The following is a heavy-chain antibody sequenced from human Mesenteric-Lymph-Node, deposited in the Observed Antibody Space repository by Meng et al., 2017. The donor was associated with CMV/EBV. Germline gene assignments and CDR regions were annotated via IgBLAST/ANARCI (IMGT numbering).Heavy chain of an antibody. Sequence: GGSLRLSCAASGFTVSSNYMSWVRQAPGKGLEWVSVIYSGGSTYYADSVKGRFTISRDNSKNTLYLQMNSLRAEDTAVYYCAKGNYGVVKYGMDVWGQGTTVTVS. D-gene: IGHD1-7*01. J-gene: IGHJ6*02. V-gene: IGHV3-53*01. CDR3: AKGNYGVVKYGMDV. CDR2: IYSGGST. CDR1: GFTVSSNY.